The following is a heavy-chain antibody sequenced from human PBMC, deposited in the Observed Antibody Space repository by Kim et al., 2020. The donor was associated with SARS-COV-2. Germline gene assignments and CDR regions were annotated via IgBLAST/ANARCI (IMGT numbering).Heavy chain of an antibody. J-gene: IGHJ4*02. CDR3: ARDLVIVAAGFDY. V-gene: IGHV6-1*01. Sequence: SQTLSLTCAISGDSVSSKSAAWNWIRQSPSRGLQWLGRTYYRSKGYNDYAVSVKSRITINPDTSKNQFSLQLNSVTPEDTAVYYWARDLVIVAAGFDYWGQGTLVTVSS. D-gene: IGHD6-13*01. CDR1: GDSVSSKSAA. CDR2: TYYRSKGYN.